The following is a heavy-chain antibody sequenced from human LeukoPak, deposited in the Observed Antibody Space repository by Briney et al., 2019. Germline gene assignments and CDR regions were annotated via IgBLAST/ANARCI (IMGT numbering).Heavy chain of an antibody. J-gene: IGHJ4*02. Sequence: SETLSLTCAVCGGSFSGYYWSWIRQPPGKGLEWIGEINHSGSTNYNPSLKSRVTISVDTSKNQFSLKLSSVTAADTAVYYCARDPTGTSNFDYWGQGTLVTVSS. CDR2: INHSGST. V-gene: IGHV4-34*01. CDR3: ARDPTGTSNFDY. D-gene: IGHD1-1*01. CDR1: GGSFSGYY.